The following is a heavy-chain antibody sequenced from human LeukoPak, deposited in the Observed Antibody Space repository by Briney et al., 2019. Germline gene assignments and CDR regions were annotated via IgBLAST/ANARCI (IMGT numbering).Heavy chain of an antibody. CDR1: GFTFSSYE. CDR2: ISSSGSTI. D-gene: IGHD3-10*01. CDR3: ARNMVRGLPLYYDY. V-gene: IGHV3-48*03. J-gene: IGHJ4*02. Sequence: GGSLRLSCAASGFTFSSYEMNWVRQAPGKGLEWVSYISSSGSTIYYADSVKGRFAISRDNAKNTLYLQMNSLRAEDTAVYYCARNMVRGLPLYYDYWGQGTLVTVSS.